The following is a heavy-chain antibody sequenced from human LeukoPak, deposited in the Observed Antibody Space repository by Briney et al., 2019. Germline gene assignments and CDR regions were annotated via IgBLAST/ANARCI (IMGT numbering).Heavy chain of an antibody. D-gene: IGHD3-22*01. J-gene: IGHJ4*02. CDR2: INSDGSST. V-gene: IGHV3-74*01. CDR3: ARGGYYYDSSGYYYSPDY. CDR1: GFTFSSYW. Sequence: GGSLRLSCAASGFTFSSYWMYWVRQAPGKGLVWVSRINSDGSSTSYADPVKGRVTISRDNAKNTLYLQMNSLRAEDTAVYYCARGGYYYDSSGYYYSPDYWGQGTLVTVSS.